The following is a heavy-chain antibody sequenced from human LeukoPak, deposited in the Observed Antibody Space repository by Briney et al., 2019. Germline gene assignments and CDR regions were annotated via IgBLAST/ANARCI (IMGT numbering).Heavy chain of an antibody. CDR1: GGSISSGSYY. V-gene: IGHV4-39*01. CDR2: IYYSGST. D-gene: IGHD5-24*01. Sequence: SETLSLTCTVSGGSISSGSYYWGWIRQPPGKGLEWIGSIYYSGSTYYNPSLKSRVTISVDTSKNQFSLKLSSVTAADTAVYYCVRQGGWLHNVDYWGQGTLVTVSS. J-gene: IGHJ4*02. CDR3: VRQGGWLHNVDY.